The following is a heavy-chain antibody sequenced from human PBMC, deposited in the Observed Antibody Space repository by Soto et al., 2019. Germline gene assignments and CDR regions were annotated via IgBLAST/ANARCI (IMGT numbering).Heavy chain of an antibody. Sequence: SETLSLTCAVYGGSFSGYYWSWIRQPPGKGLEWIGEINHSGSTNYNPSLKSRVTISVDTSKNQFSLKLSSVTAADTAVYYCERDKKELELRSDYYGMDVWGQGTTVT. CDR3: ERDKKELELRSDYYGMDV. CDR1: GGSFSGYY. D-gene: IGHD1-7*01. CDR2: INHSGST. J-gene: IGHJ6*02. V-gene: IGHV4-34*01.